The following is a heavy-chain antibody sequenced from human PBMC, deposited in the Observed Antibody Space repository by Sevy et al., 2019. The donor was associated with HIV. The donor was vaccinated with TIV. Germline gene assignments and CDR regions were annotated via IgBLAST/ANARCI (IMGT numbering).Heavy chain of an antibody. V-gene: IGHV3-23*01. D-gene: IGHD2-2*02. CDR3: ARGLNGPCYNPLFY. CDR2: IGGSGATL. Sequence: GGSLRLSCAASGFTFSTYDMTWVRQAPGKGLEWLVCIGGSGATLYYAGSVKGRFTISRDNSKNTLYLQMDSLRAEDTAVYYCARGLNGPCYNPLFYWGQGTLVIVSS. CDR1: GFTFSTYD. J-gene: IGHJ4*02.